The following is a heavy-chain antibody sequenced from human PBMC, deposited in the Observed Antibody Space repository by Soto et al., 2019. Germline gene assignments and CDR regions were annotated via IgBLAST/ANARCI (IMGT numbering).Heavy chain of an antibody. V-gene: IGHV3-64*01. CDR1: GFTFSSYA. CDR2: ISSNGGST. CDR3: PREEAPLLNFDY. D-gene: IGHD1-26*01. Sequence: EVQLVESGGGLVQPGGSLRLSCAASGFTFSSYAMHWVRQAPGKGLEYVSAISSNGGSTYYANSVKGRFTISRDNSKNTLYLQMGTLRDEDMAVYYCPREEAPLLNFDYWGQGTLVTVSS. J-gene: IGHJ4*02.